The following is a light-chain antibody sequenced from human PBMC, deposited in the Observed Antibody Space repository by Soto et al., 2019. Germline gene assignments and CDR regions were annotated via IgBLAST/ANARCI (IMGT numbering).Light chain of an antibody. CDR2: DAS. CDR3: QQSKSFPWT. V-gene: IGKV1-5*01. Sequence: DIQVTQSPSTLSASVGDRVTITCRVSHTTSSWLAWYQQRPGKAPKLLIYDASYLQSGVPSRFSGSGSGTDFTLTINGLQPEDFATYYCQQSKSFPWTFGQGTKVDI. J-gene: IGKJ1*01. CDR1: HTTSSW.